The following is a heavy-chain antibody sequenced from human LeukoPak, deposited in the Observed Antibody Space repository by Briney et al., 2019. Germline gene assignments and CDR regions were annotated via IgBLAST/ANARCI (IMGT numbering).Heavy chain of an antibody. CDR1: GYTLTELS. V-gene: IGHV1-24*01. CDR2: FDPEDGET. D-gene: IGHD1-1*01. J-gene: IGHJ4*02. Sequence: ASVKVSCKVSGYTLTELSMFWVRQAPGKGLEWMGGFDPEDGETIYAQKFQGRVTMTEDTSTDTAYMELSSLRSEDTAVYYCATVERASPELERRRNFDYWGQGTLVTVSS. CDR3: ATVERASPELERRRNFDY.